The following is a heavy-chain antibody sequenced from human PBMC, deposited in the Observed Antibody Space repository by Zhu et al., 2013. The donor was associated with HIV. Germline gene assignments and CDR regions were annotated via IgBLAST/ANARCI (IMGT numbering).Heavy chain of an antibody. Sequence: QVQLVQSGAEVKKPGSSVKVSCKASGGTFSSYAISWVRQAPGQGLEWMGGIIPIFGTANYAQKFQGRVTITADKSTSTAYMELSSLRSEDTAMYYCARGGYNWNDESYYYAMDVWGQGTTVTGLL. CDR2: IIPIFGTA. CDR3: ARGGYNWNDESYYYAMDV. J-gene: IGHJ6*02. D-gene: IGHD1-1*01. CDR1: GGTFSSYA. V-gene: IGHV1-69*06.